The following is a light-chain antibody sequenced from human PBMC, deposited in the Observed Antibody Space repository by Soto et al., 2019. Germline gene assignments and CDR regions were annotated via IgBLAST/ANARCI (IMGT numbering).Light chain of an antibody. Sequence: DIQMTQSPSTLSASVGDRVTITCRASQSISNWLAWYQQKPGKAPKFLIYDASSLESGVPSRFSGSGSGTEFTLTINSLQPDDFATYYCQQYHIYSGTFGQGTKVDIK. CDR2: DAS. CDR1: QSISNW. CDR3: QQYHIYSGT. V-gene: IGKV1-5*01. J-gene: IGKJ1*01.